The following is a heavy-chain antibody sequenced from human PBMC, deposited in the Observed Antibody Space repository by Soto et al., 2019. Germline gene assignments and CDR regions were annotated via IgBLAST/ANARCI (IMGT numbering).Heavy chain of an antibody. V-gene: IGHV2-26*01. D-gene: IGHD3-22*01. Sequence: QVTLKESGPVLVKPTETLTLTCTVSGFSLRNARMGVSWIRQPPGKALEWLAHVLSNDEKSYNKSLQTRLTISKDTSKSQVVITMTYMDPVDTATYFCARMLAVNYYYYYVDVWGEGTTVTVSS. CDR3: ARMLAVNYYYYYVDV. CDR2: VLSNDEK. J-gene: IGHJ6*03. CDR1: GFSLRNARMG.